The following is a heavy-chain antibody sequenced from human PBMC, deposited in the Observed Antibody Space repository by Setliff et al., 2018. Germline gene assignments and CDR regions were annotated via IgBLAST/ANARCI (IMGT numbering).Heavy chain of an antibody. J-gene: IGHJ4*02. D-gene: IGHD2-15*01. V-gene: IGHV1-2*02. CDR1: AKTFTAYY. Sequence: ASVKVSCKASAKTFTAYYVHWVRQAPGQGLEWMGWINPNSGGTNYAQKFQGRVTMAWDTSISTAYMDLSRLTSDDTATYYGAGVDVFTASPFWGQGTLVTVSS. CDR3: AGVDVFTASPF. CDR2: INPNSGGT.